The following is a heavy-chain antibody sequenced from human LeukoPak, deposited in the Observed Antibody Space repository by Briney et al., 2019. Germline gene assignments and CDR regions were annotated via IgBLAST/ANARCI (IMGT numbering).Heavy chain of an antibody. CDR3: ARDQEWFGELDY. CDR2: ISSSSSSTI. Sequence: GGSLRLSCAASGFTFSSYSMNWVRQAPGKGLEWVSYISSSSSSTIYYADSVKGRFTISRDNAKNSLYLQMNSLRAEDTAVYYCARDQEWFGELDYWGQGTLVTVSS. V-gene: IGHV3-48*04. J-gene: IGHJ4*02. CDR1: GFTFSSYS. D-gene: IGHD3-10*01.